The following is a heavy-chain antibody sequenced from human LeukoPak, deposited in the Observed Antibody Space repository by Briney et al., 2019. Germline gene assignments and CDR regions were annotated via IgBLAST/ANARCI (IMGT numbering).Heavy chain of an antibody. CDR3: ARNSIGYCSGGSCYGGGDY. J-gene: IGHJ4*02. CDR2: ISYDGSNK. V-gene: IGHV3-30-3*01. CDR1: GFTFSSYA. Sequence: PGRSLRLSCAASGFTFSSYAMHWVRQAPGKGLEWVAVISYDGSNKYYADSVKGRFTISRDNSKNTLYLQMNSLRAEDTAVYYCARNSIGYCSGGSCYGGGDYWAQGTLVTVSS. D-gene: IGHD2-15*01.